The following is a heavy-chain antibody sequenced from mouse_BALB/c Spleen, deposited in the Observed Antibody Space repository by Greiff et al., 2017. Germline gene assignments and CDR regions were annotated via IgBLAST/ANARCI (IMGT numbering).Heavy chain of an antibody. Sequence: QVQLQQSGAELMKPGASVKISCKATGYTFSSYWIEWVKQRPGHGLEWIGEILPGSGSTNYNEKFKGKATFTADTSSNTAYMQLSSLTSEDSAVYYCARWMTLLRLRAMDYWGQGTSVTVSS. CDR2: ILPGSGST. V-gene: IGHV1-9*01. CDR1: GYTFSSYW. CDR3: ARWMTLLRLRAMDY. J-gene: IGHJ4*01. D-gene: IGHD1-2*01.